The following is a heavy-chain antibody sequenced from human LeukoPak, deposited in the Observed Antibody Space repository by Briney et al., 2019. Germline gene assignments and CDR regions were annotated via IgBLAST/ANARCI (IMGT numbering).Heavy chain of an antibody. CDR2: ISWNSGSI. D-gene: IGHD6-13*01. Sequence: GGSLRLSCAASGFTFDDYAMHWVRQAPGKGLEWVSGISWNSGSIGYADSVKGRFTISRDNAKNSLYLQMNSLRAEDTAVYYCARDDSWAFGYWGQGTLVTVSS. V-gene: IGHV3-9*01. CDR3: ARDDSWAFGY. J-gene: IGHJ4*02. CDR1: GFTFDDYA.